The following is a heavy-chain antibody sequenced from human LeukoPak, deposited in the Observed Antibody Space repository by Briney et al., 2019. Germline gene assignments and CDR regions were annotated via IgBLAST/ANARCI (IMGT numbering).Heavy chain of an antibody. D-gene: IGHD3-3*01. Sequence: GASVKVSCKASGYTFTSYDINWVRQATGQGLEWMGWMNPNSGNTGYAQKFQGRVTKTRNTSISTAYMELSSLRSEDTAVYYCARGRRAIFGVVIIYYFDYWGQGTLVTVSS. CDR2: MNPNSGNT. CDR3: ARGRRAIFGVVIIYYFDY. CDR1: GYTFTSYD. V-gene: IGHV1-8*01. J-gene: IGHJ4*02.